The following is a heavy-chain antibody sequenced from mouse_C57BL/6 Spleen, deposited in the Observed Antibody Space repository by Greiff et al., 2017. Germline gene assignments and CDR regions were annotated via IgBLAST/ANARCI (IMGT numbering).Heavy chain of an antibody. V-gene: IGHV1-62-2*01. CDR3: ARHEERVEYYFDY. Sequence: VKLQESGAELVKPGASVKLSCKASGYTFTEYTIHWVKQRSGQGLEWIGWVYPGSGSIKYNEKFKDKATLTADKSSSTVYIELSRLPSEVSAVYFCARHEERVEYYFDYWGPGTTLTVSS. J-gene: IGHJ2*01. D-gene: IGHD1-1*01. CDR1: GYTFTEYT. CDR2: VYPGSGSI.